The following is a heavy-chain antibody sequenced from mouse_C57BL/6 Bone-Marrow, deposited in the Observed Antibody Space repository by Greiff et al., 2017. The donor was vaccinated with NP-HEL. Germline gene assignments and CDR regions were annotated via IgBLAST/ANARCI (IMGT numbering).Heavy chain of an antibody. V-gene: IGHV1-82*01. J-gene: IGHJ4*01. CDR1: GYAFSSSW. Sequence: VQLQQSGPELVKPGASVKISCKASGYAFSSSWMNWVKRRPGKGLEWIGRIYPGDGDTNYNGKFKGKATLTADKSSSTAYMQLSSLTSEDSAVYFCARGGHYYAMDYWGQGTSVTVSS. D-gene: IGHD3-3*01. CDR3: ARGGHYYAMDY. CDR2: IYPGDGDT.